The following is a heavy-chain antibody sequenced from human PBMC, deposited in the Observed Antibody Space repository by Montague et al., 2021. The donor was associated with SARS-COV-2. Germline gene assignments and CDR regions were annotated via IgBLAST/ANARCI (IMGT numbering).Heavy chain of an antibody. CDR2: IDWDDDK. D-gene: IGHD3-10*02. V-gene: IGHV2-70*11. Sequence: PALVKPTQTLALTCTFSGFSLTTDGMCMSWIRQPPGKALEWLARIDWDDDKYYSTSLKTRLTISKSTSKNQVVLTMTNMNPADTATYYCARNGVEFRCSETYYCEYCLDPWGQGTLVTVSS. J-gene: IGHJ5*02. CDR1: GFSLTTDGMC. CDR3: ARNGVEFRCSETYYCEYCLDP.